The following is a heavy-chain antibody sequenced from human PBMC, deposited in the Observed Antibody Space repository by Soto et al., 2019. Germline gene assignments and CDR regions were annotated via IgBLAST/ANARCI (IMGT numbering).Heavy chain of an antibody. J-gene: IGHJ4*02. V-gene: IGHV4-34*01. CDR3: AREGPLYSYEGGGSYYHDY. Sequence: SETLSLTCAVYGGSFSGYYWSWIRQPPGKGLEWIGEINHSGSTNYNPSLKSRVTISVDTSKNQFSLKLSSVTAADTAVYYCAREGPLYSYEGGGSYYHDYWGQGTLVTVSS. D-gene: IGHD1-26*01. CDR1: GGSFSGYY. CDR2: INHSGST.